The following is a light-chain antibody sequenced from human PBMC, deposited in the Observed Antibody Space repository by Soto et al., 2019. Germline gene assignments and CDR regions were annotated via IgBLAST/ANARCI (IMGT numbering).Light chain of an antibody. V-gene: IGKV1-12*01. CDR2: GAS. Sequence: DIQLTQSPAYVSASVGDRVSISCRASHGISRGLAGYQQRPGKAPKVLIYGASRLHSGVPSRFSGSGSGTEFTLTISSLQPDDFATYCCQQAKFLPLTVGGGTKIEIK. J-gene: IGKJ4*01. CDR1: HGISRG. CDR3: QQAKFLPLT.